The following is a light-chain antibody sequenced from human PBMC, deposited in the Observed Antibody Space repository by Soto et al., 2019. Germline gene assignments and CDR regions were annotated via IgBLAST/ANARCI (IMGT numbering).Light chain of an antibody. CDR2: SNN. CDR3: ASWDDRLGAVI. J-gene: IGLJ2*01. CDR1: SSNIGGTNY. V-gene: IGLV1-47*02. Sequence: QSVLTQPPSASGTPGQRVLISCSGSSSNIGGTNYAYWYQQLPGAAPKLLMHSNNLRPSGVPERISGSKSGTSASLAISGLRSEDEAVYYCASWDDRLGAVIFGGGTKVTVL.